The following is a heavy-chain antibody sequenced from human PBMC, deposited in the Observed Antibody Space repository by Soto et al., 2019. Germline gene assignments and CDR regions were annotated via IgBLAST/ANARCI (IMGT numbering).Heavy chain of an antibody. J-gene: IGHJ6*02. CDR3: ARDRSEGPTYYVFWSGYYPPPFYHYGMAV. Sequence: GGSLRLACAASGFTVSSNYMSWVRQAPGKGLEWVSVIYSGGSTYYADSVKGRFTISRDNSKNTLYLQMNSLRAEDTAVYYCARDRSEGPTYYVFWSGYYPPPFYHYGMAVWGQGTTVTVSS. CDR2: IYSGGST. CDR1: GFTVSSNY. D-gene: IGHD3-3*01. V-gene: IGHV3-53*01.